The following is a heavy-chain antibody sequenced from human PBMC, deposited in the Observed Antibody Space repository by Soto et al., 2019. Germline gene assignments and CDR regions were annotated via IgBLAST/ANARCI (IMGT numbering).Heavy chain of an antibody. CDR1: GFTFSSYS. CDR2: ISSSGRTI. Sequence: GGSLRLSCAASGFTFSSYSMNWVRQAPGKGLEWVSYISSSGRTIYYADSVKGRFTISRDNAKNSLYLQMNSLRAEDTAVYYCAKGAYCISTSCYAYGMDVWRQGTTVTVSS. CDR3: AKGAYCISTSCYAYGMDV. V-gene: IGHV3-48*01. D-gene: IGHD2-2*01. J-gene: IGHJ6*02.